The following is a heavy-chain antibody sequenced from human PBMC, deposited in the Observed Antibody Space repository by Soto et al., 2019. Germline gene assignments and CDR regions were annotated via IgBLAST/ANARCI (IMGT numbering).Heavy chain of an antibody. Sequence: KPSETLSLTCAASGGSISSSNWWSWVRQPPGKGLEWIGEISHSGSTNYNPSLKSRVTISVDKSKNQFSLKLTSVTAADTAVYYCARLIHSSGADYWGQGTLVTVSS. V-gene: IGHV4-4*02. CDR1: GGSISSSNW. CDR2: ISHSGST. J-gene: IGHJ4*02. CDR3: ARLIHSSGADY. D-gene: IGHD6-19*01.